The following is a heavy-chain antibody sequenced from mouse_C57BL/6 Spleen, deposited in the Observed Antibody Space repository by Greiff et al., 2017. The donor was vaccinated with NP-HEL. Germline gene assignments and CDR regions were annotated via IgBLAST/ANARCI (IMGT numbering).Heavy chain of an antibody. D-gene: IGHD1-1*01. V-gene: IGHV1-82*01. CDR1: GYAFSSSW. Sequence: VKLQESGPELVKPGASVKISCKASGYAFSSSWMNWVKQRPGKGLEWIGRIYPGDGDTNYNGKFKGKATLTADKSSSTAYMQLSSLTSEDSAVYFCARSEGSRYFDYWGQGTTLTVSS. CDR2: IYPGDGDT. J-gene: IGHJ2*01. CDR3: ARSEGSRYFDY.